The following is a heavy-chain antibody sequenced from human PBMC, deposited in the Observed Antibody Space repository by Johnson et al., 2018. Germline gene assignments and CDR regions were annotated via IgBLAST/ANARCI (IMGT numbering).Heavy chain of an antibody. CDR3: TRDNNWNCRPDACDI. Sequence: EVQLVESGGDLVQPGRSLRLSCTASGFTFGDYAMSWFRQAPGKGLEWVGFIRSKAYGGTTEYAASVKGRFTISRDDSKSIASLQMNSRKTEDTAVYYCTRDNNWNCRPDACDIWDQGTMVTVSA. J-gene: IGHJ3*02. D-gene: IGHD1-7*01. CDR2: IRSKAYGGTT. V-gene: IGHV3-49*03. CDR1: GFTFGDYA.